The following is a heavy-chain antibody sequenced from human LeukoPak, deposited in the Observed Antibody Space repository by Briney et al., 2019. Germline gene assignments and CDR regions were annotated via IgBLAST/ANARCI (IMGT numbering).Heavy chain of an antibody. Sequence: PSQTLSLTCAVSGGSISSGGYSWSWIRQPPGKGLEWIGYIYHSGSTYYNPSLKSRVTISVDRSKNQFSLKLSSVTAADTAVYYCARAEGITGTNYGMDVWGQGTTVTVSS. CDR1: GGSISSGGYS. V-gene: IGHV4-30-2*01. D-gene: IGHD1-20*01. CDR3: ARAEGITGTNYGMDV. J-gene: IGHJ6*02. CDR2: IYHSGST.